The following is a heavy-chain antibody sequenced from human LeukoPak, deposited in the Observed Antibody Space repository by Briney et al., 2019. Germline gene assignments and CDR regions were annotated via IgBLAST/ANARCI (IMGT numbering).Heavy chain of an antibody. CDR2: ISHGGST. J-gene: IGHJ5*02. V-gene: IGHV4-4*02. CDR1: GDSISGANW. CDR3: ARYDYGDCWFDP. Sequence: PSETLSLTCAVSGDSISGANWWNWVRQSPGKGLDWIGEISHGGSTNYNPSLRSRVTISVDTSKNQFSLKLSSVTAADTALYYCARYDYGDCWFDPWGQGTLVTVSS. D-gene: IGHD4-17*01.